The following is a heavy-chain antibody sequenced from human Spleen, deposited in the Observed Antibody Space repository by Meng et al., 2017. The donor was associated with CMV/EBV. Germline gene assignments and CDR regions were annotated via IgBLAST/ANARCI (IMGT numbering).Heavy chain of an antibody. CDR1: EFTFATYA. V-gene: IGHV3-30-3*01. J-gene: IGHJ6*02. CDR3: ARLGSYTYYYYGMDV. Sequence: GGSLRLSCAASEFTFATYAMHWVRQAPGEGLEWVALISSDGSNKYYADSVKGRFTISRDNSKNMVYLHMNTLRADDTARYYCARLGSYTYYYYGMDVWGQGTTVTVSS. CDR2: ISSDGSNK. D-gene: IGHD1-26*01.